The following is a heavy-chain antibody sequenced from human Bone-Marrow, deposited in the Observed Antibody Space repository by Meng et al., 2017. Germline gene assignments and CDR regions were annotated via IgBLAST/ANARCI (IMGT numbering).Heavy chain of an antibody. CDR3: ARVGYSGSRVTSYYFDY. CDR2: SYYSGST. J-gene: IGHJ4*02. CDR1: GGSMSSGGYY. Sequence: GRVKRAKSLSLTWTVSGGSMSSGGYYWSWIRQHPGKGLEWIGYSYYSGSTYYNPSLKSLVTISVDTSKNQFSLKLSSVTAAETAVYYCARVGYSGSRVTSYYFDYWGQGTLVTVSS. D-gene: IGHD1-26*01. V-gene: IGHV4-31*01.